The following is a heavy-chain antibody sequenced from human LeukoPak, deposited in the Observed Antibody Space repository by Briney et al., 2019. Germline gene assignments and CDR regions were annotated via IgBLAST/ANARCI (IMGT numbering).Heavy chain of an antibody. Sequence: GGSLRLSCAASGFIFDDYGMSWVRQAPGQGLEWVCGINWKGGSTGYAASLKGRFTISRDNAKNSLYLQMNSLRAEDTAFYYCARSNYYDSTGYPFDYWGQGTLVTVSS. J-gene: IGHJ4*02. D-gene: IGHD3-22*01. CDR1: GFIFDDYG. CDR3: ARSNYYDSTGYPFDY. CDR2: INWKGGST. V-gene: IGHV3-20*04.